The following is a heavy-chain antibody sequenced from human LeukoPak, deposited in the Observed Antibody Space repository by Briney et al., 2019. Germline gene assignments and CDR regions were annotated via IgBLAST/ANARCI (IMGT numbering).Heavy chain of an antibody. CDR1: GYTFSSYG. V-gene: IGHV1-18*04. CDR2: ISAYNGDT. Sequence: GASVKVSCEASGYTFSSYGFNWVRQAPGQGLEWMGWISAYNGDTNYAQKFRGRVTMTTDTSTSTAYMELRSLRSDDTAVYYCARDMVRGVDYWGQGTLVTASS. J-gene: IGHJ4*02. D-gene: IGHD3-10*01. CDR3: ARDMVRGVDY.